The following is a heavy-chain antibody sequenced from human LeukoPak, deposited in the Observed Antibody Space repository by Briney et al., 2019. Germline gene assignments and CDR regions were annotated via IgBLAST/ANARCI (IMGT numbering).Heavy chain of an antibody. CDR1: GGSVTSGGFS. D-gene: IGHD3-9*01. J-gene: IGHJ4*02. CDR2: IYDSGTT. CDR3: AREALSDTGFDY. Sequence: SETLSLTCAVSGGSVTSGGFSWNWIRQPPGKGLEWIGYIYDSGTTDYNPSLKSRVTISVDGSRNQFSLKPSSVTAADTAVYFCAREALSDTGFDYWGQGTLVTVSS. V-gene: IGHV4-30-2*01.